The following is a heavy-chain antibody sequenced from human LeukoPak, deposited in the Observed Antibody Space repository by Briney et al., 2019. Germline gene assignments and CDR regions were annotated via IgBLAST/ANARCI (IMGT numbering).Heavy chain of an antibody. V-gene: IGHV3-21*01. CDR1: GLTFGSYS. Sequence: GGSRRLSRAGSGLTFGSYSMKWVHQAPGKRLEWVSSISSSSSYIYYADSVKGRFTISRDNAKNSLYLQMNSLRAEDTAVYYCARARVGMDVWGQGTTVTVSS. D-gene: IGHD3-10*01. CDR3: ARARVGMDV. J-gene: IGHJ6*02. CDR2: ISSSSSYI.